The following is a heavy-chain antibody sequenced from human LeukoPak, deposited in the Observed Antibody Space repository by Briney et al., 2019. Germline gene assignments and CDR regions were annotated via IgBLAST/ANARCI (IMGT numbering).Heavy chain of an antibody. V-gene: IGHV5-10-1*01. Sequence: GEPLKISCKGSGYSFTSYWISWVRQMPGKGLEWMGRIDPSDSYTNYSPSIQGHVTISADKSISTAYLQWSSLKASDTAMYYCASDRSSKWYFDYWGPGTLVTVSS. CDR2: IDPSDSYT. CDR3: ASDRSSKWYFDY. J-gene: IGHJ4*02. D-gene: IGHD2-15*01. CDR1: GYSFTSYW.